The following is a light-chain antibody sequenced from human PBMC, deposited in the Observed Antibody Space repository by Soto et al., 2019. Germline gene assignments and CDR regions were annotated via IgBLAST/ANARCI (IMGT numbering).Light chain of an antibody. Sequence: EMVLTQSPATLSLSPGERVTLSCRASQSVSNSLVWYQQKAGQAPRLLLYGISYRATGVPARFSGSGSGTDFTLSISSLEPEDFAIYYCQQYNNWPWTFGPGTKVEIK. CDR3: QQYNNWPWT. CDR1: QSVSNS. V-gene: IGKV3-11*01. CDR2: GIS. J-gene: IGKJ1*01.